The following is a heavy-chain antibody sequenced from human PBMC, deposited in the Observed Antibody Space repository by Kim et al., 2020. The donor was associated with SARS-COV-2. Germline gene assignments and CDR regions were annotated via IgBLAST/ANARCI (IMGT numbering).Heavy chain of an antibody. CDR3: ARLLRNWYFAL. J-gene: IGHJ2*01. CDR2: IYYSGST. V-gene: IGHV4-39*01. CDR1: GVSISSSDYY. Sequence: SETLSLTCSVSGVSISSSDYYWGWIRQPPGNGLEWIATIYYSGSTYYNPSLKGRVTISVDTSKKQFSLRLSSVTAPDAAVNYCARLLRNWYFALWGRATL.